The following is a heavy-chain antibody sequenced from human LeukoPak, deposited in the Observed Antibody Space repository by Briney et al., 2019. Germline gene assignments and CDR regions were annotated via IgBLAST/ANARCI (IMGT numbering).Heavy chain of an antibody. CDR1: GGSISSYY. CDR2: IYYSGST. Sequence: PSETLSLTCTVSGGSISSYYWCWNRQPPGRGLEWIGYIYYSGSTNYNPSLKSRGTISVDTSKNQFSLKLSSVTAADTAVYYCTGGGGHCSRTSCLYYWGQGTLVTVSS. V-gene: IGHV4-59*01. CDR3: TGGGGHCSRTSCLYY. D-gene: IGHD2-2*01. J-gene: IGHJ4*02.